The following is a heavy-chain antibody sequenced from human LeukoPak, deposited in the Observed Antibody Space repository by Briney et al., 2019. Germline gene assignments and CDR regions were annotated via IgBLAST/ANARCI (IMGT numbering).Heavy chain of an antibody. CDR1: GFTFSSYS. CDR3: ARGGTTVVTDYGY. Sequence: GGSLTLSCAASGFTFSSYSMNWVRPAPGKGLEWVSSISSSSSYIYYADSVKGRFTISRDNAKNSLLLQMNSLRAEDTAVYYCARGGTTVVTDYGYWGQGTLVTVSS. CDR2: ISSSSSYI. D-gene: IGHD4-23*01. V-gene: IGHV3-21*01. J-gene: IGHJ4*02.